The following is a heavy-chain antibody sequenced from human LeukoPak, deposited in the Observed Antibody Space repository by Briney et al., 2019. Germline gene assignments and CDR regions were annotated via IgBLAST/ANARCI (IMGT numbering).Heavy chain of an antibody. CDR2: MNPNSGST. J-gene: IGHJ4*02. CDR1: GCTFTSYD. Sequence: ASVRVSCKASGCTFTSYDINWVRQATGQGLEWMGWMNPNSGSTGYAQKFQGRVTITRNTSISTAYMELSGLRSEDTAVYYCARGRSTGYPYYFEYWGQGTLVTVSS. V-gene: IGHV1-8*03. CDR3: ARGRSTGYPYYFEY. D-gene: IGHD5-12*01.